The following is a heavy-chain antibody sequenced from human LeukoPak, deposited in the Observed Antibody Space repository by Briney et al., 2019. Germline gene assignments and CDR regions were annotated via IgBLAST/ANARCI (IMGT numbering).Heavy chain of an antibody. J-gene: IGHJ4*02. CDR1: GGSISSSSYY. D-gene: IGHD3-3*01. V-gene: IGHV4-39*01. CDR3: ARRDYDFWSGYHDY. Sequence: PSETLSLTCTVSGGSISSSSYYWGWIRQPPGKGLEWIGSIYYSGSTYYNPSLKSRVTISVDTSKNQFSLKLSSVIAADTAVYYCARRDYDFWSGYHDYWGQGTLVTVSS. CDR2: IYYSGST.